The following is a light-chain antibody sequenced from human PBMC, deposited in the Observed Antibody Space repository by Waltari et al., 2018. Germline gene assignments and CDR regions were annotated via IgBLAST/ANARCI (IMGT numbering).Light chain of an antibody. CDR3: SSYAGSAISV. J-gene: IGLJ3*02. V-gene: IGLV2-23*02. CDR2: DVY. Sequence: QSALTQTATVSGSPGQSNTISCSGTSSDIGNYNLFSWYQQHPGKAPTLIIYDVYKRPSGVSNRFSGSKSGNTAFLAISGLQTADEADYYCSSYAGSAISVFGGGTKLTVL. CDR1: SSDIGNYNL.